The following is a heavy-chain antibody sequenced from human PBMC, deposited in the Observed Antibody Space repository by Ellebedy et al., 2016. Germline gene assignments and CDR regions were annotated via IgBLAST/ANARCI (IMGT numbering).Heavy chain of an antibody. V-gene: IGHV4-59*02. CDR3: AKWNGNLNAFDI. CDR2: VFHTGNS. D-gene: IGHD1-1*01. Sequence: SETLSLTCTVSSDSVSNYYWNWMRRPPGKGLEWIGYVFHTGNSDYNPSLKSRVTMSVDTSKSQFSLRLTSVTAADTAVYYCAKWNGNLNAFDIWGQGTMVTVSS. CDR1: SDSVSNYY. J-gene: IGHJ3*02.